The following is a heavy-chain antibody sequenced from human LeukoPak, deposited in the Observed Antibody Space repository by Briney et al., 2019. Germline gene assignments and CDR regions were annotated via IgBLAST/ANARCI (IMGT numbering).Heavy chain of an antibody. V-gene: IGHV3-30*02. Sequence: GGSLRLSCAASGLTFSSYGMHWVRQAPGKGLEWVAYIRYDGSNKYYADSVKGRFTISRDNSKNTLYVQMNSLRAEDTAVYYCAKDGRDGYNYKAFDIWGQGTMVTVSS. CDR1: GLTFSSYG. D-gene: IGHD5-24*01. CDR2: IRYDGSNK. CDR3: AKDGRDGYNYKAFDI. J-gene: IGHJ3*02.